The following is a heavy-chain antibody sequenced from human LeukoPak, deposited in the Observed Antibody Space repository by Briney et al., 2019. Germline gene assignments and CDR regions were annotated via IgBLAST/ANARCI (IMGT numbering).Heavy chain of an antibody. Sequence: GESLRLSCTASGLTFSTYWVHWVRQARGKGLVWVSQIRFDGSLASYADSVKGRFTISRDNAKNTVYLQMNSLGTEDTAVYYCVTGHYDSRMYFDLWGRGALVTVSS. CDR1: GLTFSTYW. V-gene: IGHV3-74*01. J-gene: IGHJ2*01. CDR3: VTGHYDSRMYFDL. CDR2: IRFDGSLA. D-gene: IGHD3-22*01.